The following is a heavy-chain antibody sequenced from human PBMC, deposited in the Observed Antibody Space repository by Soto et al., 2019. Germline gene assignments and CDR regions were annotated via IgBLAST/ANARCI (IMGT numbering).Heavy chain of an antibody. D-gene: IGHD2-15*01. J-gene: IGHJ4*02. Sequence: QVQLVQSGAEVKKPGSSVKVSCKASGGTFSSYAISWVRQAPGQGLEWMGGIIPSFGTANYAQKFQGRVTITADPPTSTAYTELSSLRPEHTALYYCARDSPYCSCCSSYFLPRIDYWGQGNLVPVSS. CDR3: ARDSPYCSCCSSYFLPRIDY. CDR2: IIPSFGTA. V-gene: IGHV1-69*12. CDR1: GGTFSSYA.